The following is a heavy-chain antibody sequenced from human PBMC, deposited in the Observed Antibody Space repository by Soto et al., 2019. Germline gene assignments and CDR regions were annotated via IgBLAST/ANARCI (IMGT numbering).Heavy chain of an antibody. D-gene: IGHD2-8*02. CDR3: AKRPGAGGHFDF. CDR2: VSIGGST. CDR1: GFTFSSYA. V-gene: IGHV3-23*01. J-gene: IGHJ4*02. Sequence: DVQLLESGGGLVQPEGSLRLSCAASGFTFSSYAMGWVRQGPGKGLEWVAVVSIGGSTHYADSVRGRFTISRDNSKNTLSLQMTSLSAEDTAVYFCAKRPGAGGHFDFWGQGALVTVSS.